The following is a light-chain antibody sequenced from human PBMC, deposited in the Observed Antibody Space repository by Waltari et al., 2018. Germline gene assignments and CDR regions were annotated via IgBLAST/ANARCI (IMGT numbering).Light chain of an antibody. J-gene: IGLJ3*02. CDR1: STAVGGYKY. CDR3: SSYASSSTLWV. V-gene: IGLV2-14*01. CDR2: EVR. Sequence: QSALTQPASVSGSPGQSLTISCTGTSTAVGGYKYVAWYQKHPGKAPKLLIYEVRNRPSGISSRFSGSKSGNMASLTISGLQAEDEADYYCSSYASSSTLWVFGGGTKLTVL.